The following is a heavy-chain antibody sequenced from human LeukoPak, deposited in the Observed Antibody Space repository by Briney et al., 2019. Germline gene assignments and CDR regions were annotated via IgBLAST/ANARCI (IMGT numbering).Heavy chain of an antibody. D-gene: IGHD4-23*01. Sequence: GRSLRLSCAASGFTFSSYSMHWVRQAPGKGLEWVAVVSFDGSNKYYADSVKGRFTISRDNSKNTLYLQMNSLRAEDTAVYYCAKDLAAETDYGGVQGNGAFDIWGQGTMVTVSS. CDR2: VSFDGSNK. CDR1: GFTFSSYS. J-gene: IGHJ3*02. V-gene: IGHV3-30*04. CDR3: AKDLAAETDYGGVQGNGAFDI.